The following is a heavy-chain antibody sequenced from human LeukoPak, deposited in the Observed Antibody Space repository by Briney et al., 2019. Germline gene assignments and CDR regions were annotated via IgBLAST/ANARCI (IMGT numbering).Heavy chain of an antibody. J-gene: IGHJ4*02. Sequence: SETLSLTCTVFGDSVSSSNYYWAWFRQPPGKGLDWIGSLYYDGRTYYSPSLESRVTVSVDTSKNQFALKLTSVTAADTAVYYCAKQLGYCSDGSCYFPYWGQGTLVTVSS. D-gene: IGHD2-15*01. CDR2: LYYDGRT. CDR1: GDSVSSSNYY. CDR3: AKQLGYCSDGSCYFPY. V-gene: IGHV4-39*01.